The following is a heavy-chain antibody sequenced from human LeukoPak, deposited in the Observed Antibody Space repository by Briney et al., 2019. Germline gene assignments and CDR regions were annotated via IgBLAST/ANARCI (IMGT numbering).Heavy chain of an antibody. CDR2: IYSGNNT. CDR3: ARSWLVYYWYYGMDV. CDR1: GFTVSTNF. V-gene: IGHV3-66*01. J-gene: IGHJ6*02. Sequence: GGSLRLSCAASGFTVSTNFMTWVRQAPGKGLEWVSVIYSGNNTYYADSVKGRFTISRDNAKNSLYLQMNSLRAEDTAVYYCARSWLVYYWYYGMDVWGQGTTVTVSS. D-gene: IGHD5/OR15-5a*01.